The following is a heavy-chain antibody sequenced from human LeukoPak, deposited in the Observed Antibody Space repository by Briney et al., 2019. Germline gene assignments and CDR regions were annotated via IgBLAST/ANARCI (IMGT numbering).Heavy chain of an antibody. CDR2: INPNSGGT. CDR3: ARGLQLWLKAPFDY. CDR1: GYTFTGYY. J-gene: IGHJ4*02. V-gene: IGHV1-2*02. D-gene: IGHD5-18*01. Sequence: ASVKVSCKASGYTFTGYYMHWVRQAPGQGLEWMGWINPNSGGTYYAQKFQGRVSMTRDTSISTAYMELSRLRSDDTAVCYCARGLQLWLKAPFDYWGQGTLVTVSS.